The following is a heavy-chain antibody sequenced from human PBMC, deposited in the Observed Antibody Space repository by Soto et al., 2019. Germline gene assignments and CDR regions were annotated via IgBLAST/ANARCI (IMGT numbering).Heavy chain of an antibody. D-gene: IGHD3-10*01. Sequence: PSETLSLTCTVSGGSIISGDYYWSWIRQPPGKGLEWIGYIYYSGNTSYNPSLKSRVTISVDRSKNQFSLKLSSVTAADTAVYYCASGRYYGSGSYRSPLKYFQHWGQGTLVTVSS. J-gene: IGHJ1*01. CDR3: ASGRYYGSGSYRSPLKYFQH. CDR1: GGSIISGDYY. CDR2: IYYSGNT. V-gene: IGHV4-30-4*02.